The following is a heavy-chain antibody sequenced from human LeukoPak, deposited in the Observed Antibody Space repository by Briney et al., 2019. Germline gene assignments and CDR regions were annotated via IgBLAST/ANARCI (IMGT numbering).Heavy chain of an antibody. Sequence: SETLSLTCTVSGGSISSYYWSWIRQPPGMGLEWIGYIYYSGSTNYNPSLKSRVTISVDTSKNQFSLKLSSVTAADTAVYYCARSPYSSSWSRYNWFDPWGQGTLVTVSS. J-gene: IGHJ5*02. CDR3: ARSPYSSSWSRYNWFDP. CDR2: IYYSGST. CDR1: GGSISSYY. D-gene: IGHD6-13*01. V-gene: IGHV4-59*01.